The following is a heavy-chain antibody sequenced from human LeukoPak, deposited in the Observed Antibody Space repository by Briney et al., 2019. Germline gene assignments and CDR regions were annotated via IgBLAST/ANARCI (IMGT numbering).Heavy chain of an antibody. CDR1: GFTVSSNY. V-gene: IGHV3-53*01. D-gene: IGHD3-22*01. CDR2: IYSGGST. CDR3: ANHPNEVVVVILNQRVSY. Sequence: PGGSLRLSCAASGFTVSSNYMSWVRQAPGKGLEWVSVIYSGGSTYYADSVKGRFTISRDNSKNTLYLQMNSLRAEDTAVYYCANHPNEVVVVILNQRVSYWGQGTLVTVSS. J-gene: IGHJ4*02.